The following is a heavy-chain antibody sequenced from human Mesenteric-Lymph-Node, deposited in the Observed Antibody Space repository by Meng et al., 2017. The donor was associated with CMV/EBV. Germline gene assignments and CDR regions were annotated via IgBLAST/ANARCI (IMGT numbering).Heavy chain of an antibody. V-gene: IGHV1-18*01. CDR3: ARHWGDVWGKTFGFDF. CDR2: ISAYNGTT. J-gene: IGHJ4*02. Sequence: SGYTFSIYDITWVRQAPGQGLEWLGWISAYNGTTNYEQKLQGRVTMTADTSTSTAYMELRSLRSDDTALYFCARHWGDVWGKTFGFDFWGQGTLVTVSS. CDR1: GYTFSIYD. D-gene: IGHD3-16*01.